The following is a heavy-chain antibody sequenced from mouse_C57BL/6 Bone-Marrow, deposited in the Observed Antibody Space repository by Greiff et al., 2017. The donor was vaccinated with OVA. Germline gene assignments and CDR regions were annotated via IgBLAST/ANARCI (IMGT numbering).Heavy chain of an antibody. D-gene: IGHD2-3*01. CDR3: ARYTDGYYVDYLDY. V-gene: IGHV7-3*01. J-gene: IGHJ2*01. Sequence: EVQVVESGGGLVQPGGSLSLSCAASGFTFTDYYMSWVRQPPGKALEWLGFIRNKANGYTTEYSASVKGRFTISRDKSQSILYLQMKALRAEDSATYYCARYTDGYYVDYLDYWGQGTTLTVSS. CDR2: IRNKANGYTT. CDR1: GFTFTDYY.